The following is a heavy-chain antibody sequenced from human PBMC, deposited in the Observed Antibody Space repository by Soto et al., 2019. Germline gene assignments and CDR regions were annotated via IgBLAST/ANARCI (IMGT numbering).Heavy chain of an antibody. D-gene: IGHD3-16*02. CDR1: GYSFTSYW. V-gene: IGHV5-51*01. Sequence: GESLKISCKGSGYSFTSYWIGWVRQMPGKGLEWMGIIYPGDSDTRYSPSFQGQVTISADKSISTAYLQWSSLKASDTAMYYCARHLIQLADLSVFYMDVWGKGTTVTVSS. CDR3: ARHLIQLADLSVFYMDV. J-gene: IGHJ6*03. CDR2: IYPGDSDT.